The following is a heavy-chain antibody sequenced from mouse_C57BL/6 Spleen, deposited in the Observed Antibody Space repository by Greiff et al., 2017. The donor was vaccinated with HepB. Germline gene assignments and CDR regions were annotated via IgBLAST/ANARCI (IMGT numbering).Heavy chain of an antibody. J-gene: IGHJ2*01. Sequence: VQLQQSGPELVKPGASVKISCKASGYAFSSSWMNWVKQRPGKGLEWIGRIYPGDGDTNYNGKFKGKATLTADKSSSTAYMQLSSLTSEDSAVYFCARSRSNYGTYFDYWGQGTTLTVSS. CDR2: IYPGDGDT. V-gene: IGHV1-82*01. CDR1: GYAFSSSW. CDR3: ARSRSNYGTYFDY. D-gene: IGHD1-1*01.